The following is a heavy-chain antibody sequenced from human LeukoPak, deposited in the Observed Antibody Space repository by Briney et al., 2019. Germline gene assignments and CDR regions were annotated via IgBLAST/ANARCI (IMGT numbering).Heavy chain of an antibody. CDR1: GFTFSSYA. D-gene: IGHD6-13*01. J-gene: IGHJ2*01. Sequence: GGSLRLSCAASGFTFSSYAMSWVRQAPGKGLEWVSAISGSGGSTYYADSVKGRFTISRDNSKNTLYLQMNSLRAEDTAVYYCAGAAAASMARGNRYFDLWGRGTLVTVSS. CDR2: ISGSGGST. V-gene: IGHV3-23*01. CDR3: AGAAAASMARGNRYFDL.